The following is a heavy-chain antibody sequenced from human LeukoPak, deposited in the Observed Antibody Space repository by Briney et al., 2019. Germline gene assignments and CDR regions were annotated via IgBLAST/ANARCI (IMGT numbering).Heavy chain of an antibody. CDR3: ARDQGSGSVDY. Sequence: LSLTCAVYGGSFSGYYWSWIRQPPGKGLEWVSYISSSGSTICYADSVKGRFTISRDNAKNSLYLQMNSLRAEDTAVYYCARDQGSGSVDYWGQGTLVTVSS. J-gene: IGHJ4*02. CDR1: GGSFSGYY. CDR2: ISSSGSTI. D-gene: IGHD3-10*01. V-gene: IGHV3-11*04.